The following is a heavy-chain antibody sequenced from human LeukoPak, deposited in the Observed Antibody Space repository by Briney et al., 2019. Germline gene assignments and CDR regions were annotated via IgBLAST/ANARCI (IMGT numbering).Heavy chain of an antibody. D-gene: IGHD3-10*01. J-gene: IGHJ6*02. Sequence: SETLSLTCTVSGGSIRSYYWSWIRHPPGKGLEWIGYIYYSGSTNYNPSLKSRVTISVDTSKNQFSLRLSSVTAADTAVYYCARAGDYYGSAPGMDVWGQGTTVTVSS. CDR3: ARAGDYYGSAPGMDV. CDR2: IYYSGST. CDR1: GGSIRSYY. V-gene: IGHV4-59*01.